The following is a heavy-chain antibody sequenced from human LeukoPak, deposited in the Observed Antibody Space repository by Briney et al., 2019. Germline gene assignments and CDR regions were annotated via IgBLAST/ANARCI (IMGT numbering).Heavy chain of an antibody. J-gene: IGHJ4*02. V-gene: IGHV3-23*01. CDR3: AKDYYDISGSRYDF. D-gene: IGHD3-22*01. CDR1: GFTFSSYA. Sequence: HAGGSLRLSCVASGFTFSSYAMSWVRQAPGKGLEWVSVISGSGGSTYYADSVKGRFTISRDNSQNTLYLQMNSLRAEDTAVYYCAKDYYDISGSRYDFWGQGTLVTVSS. CDR2: ISGSGGST.